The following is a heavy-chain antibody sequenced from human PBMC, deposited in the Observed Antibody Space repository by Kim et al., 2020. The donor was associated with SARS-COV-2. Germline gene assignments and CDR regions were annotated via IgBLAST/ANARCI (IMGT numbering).Heavy chain of an antibody. D-gene: IGHD3-22*01. CDR1: GGSISSGGYY. V-gene: IGHV4-31*03. Sequence: SETLSLTCTVSGGSISSGGYYCSWIRQHPGKGLEWIGYIYYSGSTYYNPSLKSRVTISVDTSKNQFSLKLSSVTAADTAVYYCARVGVVVIRSAFDIWGQGTMVTVSS. CDR3: ARVGVVVIRSAFDI. J-gene: IGHJ3*02. CDR2: IYYSGST.